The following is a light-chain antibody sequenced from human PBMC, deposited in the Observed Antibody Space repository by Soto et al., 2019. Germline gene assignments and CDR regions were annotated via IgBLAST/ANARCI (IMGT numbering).Light chain of an antibody. CDR3: RSYTSSSTLHVV. CDR1: SSYVGGYNY. J-gene: IGLJ2*01. CDR2: DVS. Sequence: QSALTQPASVSESPGQSITISCTGTSSYVGGYNYVSWYQPHPGKAPKLMIYDVSNRPSWGSNRFSGSKSGNTASLTISGLQADDESDYYCRSYTSSSTLHVVFGGGTKRTVL. V-gene: IGLV2-14*01.